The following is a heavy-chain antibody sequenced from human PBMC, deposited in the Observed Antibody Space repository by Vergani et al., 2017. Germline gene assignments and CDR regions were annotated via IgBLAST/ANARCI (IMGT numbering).Heavy chain of an antibody. D-gene: IGHD3-22*01. CDR1: GFTFSNYG. CDR3: TKAGQYDSDNFHDS. V-gene: IGHV3-30*18. Sequence: QVQLVESGGSVVQPGRSLRLSCAASGFTFSNYGLHWVRQAPGQGLEWVAVIAHDGNKKYYVDSVKGRFTISRDNSKNTLYLYMNSLRADDTAVYYCTKAGQYDSDNFHDSWGQGALVTVAS. J-gene: IGHJ1*01. CDR2: IAHDGNKK.